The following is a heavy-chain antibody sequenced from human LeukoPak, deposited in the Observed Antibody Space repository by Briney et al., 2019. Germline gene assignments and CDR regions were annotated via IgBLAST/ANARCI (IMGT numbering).Heavy chain of an antibody. CDR3: ARRIAAAEGMDV. D-gene: IGHD6-13*01. J-gene: IGHJ6*02. CDR1: GGSISSGGYY. V-gene: IGHV4-61*08. Sequence: SETLSLTCTVSGGSISSGGYYWSWIRQHPGKGLEWIGYIYYSGSTNYNPSLKSRVTISVDTSKNQFSLKLSSVTAADTAVYYCARRIAAAEGMDVWGQGTTVTVSS. CDR2: IYYSGST.